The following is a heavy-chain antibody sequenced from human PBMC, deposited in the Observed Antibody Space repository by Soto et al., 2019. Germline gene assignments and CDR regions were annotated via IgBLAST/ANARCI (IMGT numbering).Heavy chain of an antibody. CDR3: ARDLFCSGGSCYGELAWFDP. V-gene: IGHV1-18*04. CDR1: GYTFTSYG. J-gene: IGHJ5*02. Sequence: QVQLVQSGAEVKKPGASVKVSCKASGYTFTSYGISWVRQAPGQGLEWMGWISAYNGNTNYAQKLQGRVTMTTDTAASTAYMELRSLRSDDTAVYYCARDLFCSGGSCYGELAWFDPWGQGTLVTVSS. CDR2: ISAYNGNT. D-gene: IGHD2-15*01.